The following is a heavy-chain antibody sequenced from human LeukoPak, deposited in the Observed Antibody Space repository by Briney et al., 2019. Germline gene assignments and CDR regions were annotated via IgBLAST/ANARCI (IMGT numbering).Heavy chain of an antibody. Sequence: GGSLRLSCAASGFTFSSYDMYWVRQATGKGLEWVSAIGTAGDIYYPGSVKGRFTISRENAKNSLYLQMNSLRVGDTAVYYCVRGPYCSGGSCYGHFDHWGQGTLVTASS. CDR1: GFTFSSYD. J-gene: IGHJ4*02. CDR3: VRGPYCSGGSCYGHFDH. CDR2: IGTAGDI. V-gene: IGHV3-13*01. D-gene: IGHD2-15*01.